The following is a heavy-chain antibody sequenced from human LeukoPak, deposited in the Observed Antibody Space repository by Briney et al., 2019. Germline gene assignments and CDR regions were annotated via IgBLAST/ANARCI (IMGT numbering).Heavy chain of an antibody. CDR3: ARDAGSRDGYNFIPDY. Sequence: SVKVSCKASGGTFSSYAISWVRQAPGQGLEWMGGIIPIFGTANYAQKFQGRVTITADESTSTAYMELSSLRSEDTAVYYCARDAGSRDGYNFIPDYWGQGTLVTVSS. CDR1: GGTFSSYA. V-gene: IGHV1-69*13. CDR2: IIPIFGTA. J-gene: IGHJ4*02. D-gene: IGHD5-24*01.